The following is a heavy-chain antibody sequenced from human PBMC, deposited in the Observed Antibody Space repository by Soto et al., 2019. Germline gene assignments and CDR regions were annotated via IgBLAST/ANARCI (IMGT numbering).Heavy chain of an antibody. J-gene: IGHJ6*02. CDR3: IQSRCGGDCLQSYASYYYYGMDV. CDR1: AFSLSTDGVG. CDR2: NYWNDDM. D-gene: IGHD2-21*02. Sequence: QITLKESGPTLVKPTQTLKLTCTFSAFSLSTDGVGVDWIRQPPGKALNWLGFNYWNDDMRYSPSLRSRLTITKDTSKNQVVLTMTNMDPVDTATYYCIQSRCGGDCLQSYASYYYYGMDVWGQGTTVTVSS. V-gene: IGHV2-5*01.